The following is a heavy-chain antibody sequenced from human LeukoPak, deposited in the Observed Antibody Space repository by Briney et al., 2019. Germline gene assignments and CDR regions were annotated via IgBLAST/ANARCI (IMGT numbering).Heavy chain of an antibody. CDR2: IYYSGST. CDR1: GGSISSSSYY. D-gene: IGHD3-10*01. CDR3: ARVMVRGGPMRYDAFDI. V-gene: IGHV4-39*01. Sequence: PSETLSLTCTVSGGSISSSSYYWGWIGQPPGKGLEWIGSIYYSGSTYYNPSLKSRVTISVDTSKNQFSLKLSSVTAADTAVYYCARVMVRGGPMRYDAFDIWGQGTMVTVSS. J-gene: IGHJ3*02.